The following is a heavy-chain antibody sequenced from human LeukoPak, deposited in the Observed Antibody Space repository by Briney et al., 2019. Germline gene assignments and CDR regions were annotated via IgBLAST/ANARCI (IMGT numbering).Heavy chain of an antibody. CDR3: AKAFSSSWYGFDY. CDR2: ISGSGGGT. CDR1: GFTFTNYA. V-gene: IGHV3-23*01. Sequence: GSLRLSCAASGFTFTNYAMTWVRQAPGKGLEWVSRISGSGGGTYYTDSVKGRLTISRDNSKNTLYLQMNSLRPEDTAIYYCAKAFSSSWYGFDYWGQGTLVTVSS. D-gene: IGHD6-13*01. J-gene: IGHJ4*02.